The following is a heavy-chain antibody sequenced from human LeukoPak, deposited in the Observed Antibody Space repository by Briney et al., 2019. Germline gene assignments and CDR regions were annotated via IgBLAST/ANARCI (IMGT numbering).Heavy chain of an antibody. CDR2: FDPEDGET. CDR3: ARDLHPTMNYYYYMDV. J-gene: IGHJ6*03. Sequence: ASVKVSCKVSGYTLTELSMHWVRQAPGKGLEWMGRFDPEDGETIYAQRFQGRVTMTEDTSTNTAYMELSSLRSEDTAVYYCARDLHPTMNYYYYMDVWGKGTTVTVSS. CDR1: GYTLTELS. V-gene: IGHV1-24*01. D-gene: IGHD3-22*01.